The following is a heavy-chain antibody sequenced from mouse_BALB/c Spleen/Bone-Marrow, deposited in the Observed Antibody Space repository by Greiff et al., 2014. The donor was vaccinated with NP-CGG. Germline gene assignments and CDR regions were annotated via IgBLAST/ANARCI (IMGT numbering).Heavy chain of an antibody. CDR1: GYSITSYYS. D-gene: IGHD4-1*01. Sequence: VQLQQSGPDLVKPSQSLSLTCAVTGYSITSYYSWHWIRQFPGNKLEWMGYIHYSGTTVYNPSLKSRISITRDTSNNQFFLQLNSVTTEETATYYCARFAGTPYTMDYWGQGTSVTVSS. V-gene: IGHV3-1*02. CDR3: ARFAGTPYTMDY. J-gene: IGHJ4*01. CDR2: IHYSGTT.